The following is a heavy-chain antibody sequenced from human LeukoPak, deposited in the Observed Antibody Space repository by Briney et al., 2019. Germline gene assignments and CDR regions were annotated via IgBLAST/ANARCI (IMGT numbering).Heavy chain of an antibody. CDR3: ARDGEAYCFDI. CDR1: GGTFSSYA. J-gene: IGHJ3*02. Sequence: SVTVSCKASGGTFSSYAISWVRQAPGQGLEWMGRIIPILGIANYAQKFQGRVTITADKSTSTAYMELSSLRSEDTAVYYCARDGEAYCFDIWGQGTMVTVSS. V-gene: IGHV1-69*04. CDR2: IIPILGIA. D-gene: IGHD2-15*01.